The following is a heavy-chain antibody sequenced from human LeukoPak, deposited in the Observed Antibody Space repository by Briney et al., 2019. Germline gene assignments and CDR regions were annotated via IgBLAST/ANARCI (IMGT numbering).Heavy chain of an antibody. V-gene: IGHV1-46*01. CDR2: INASGDRT. Sequence: GASVKVSCKASGYTFTNYYYHWVRQAPGQGLEWIGTINASGDRTTYAQRFQGRVTMTRDMSTTTVNMDLISLRSEDTAVYYRATGPDPIWFGPRFHYWGQGTLVTVSS. CDR1: GYTFTNYY. J-gene: IGHJ4*02. CDR3: ATGPDPIWFGPRFHY. D-gene: IGHD3-10*01.